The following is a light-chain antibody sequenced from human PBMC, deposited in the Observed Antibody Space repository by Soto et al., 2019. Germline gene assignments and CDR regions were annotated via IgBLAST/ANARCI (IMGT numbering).Light chain of an antibody. J-gene: IGLJ1*01. V-gene: IGLV2-14*01. CDR1: SSDVGGSKY. Sequence: QSALTQPASVSGSPGQSISISCTGSSSDVGGSKYVSWYQQYPGKAPKLMIYEVSYRPSGVSNRFSGSKSGNTASLTVSGLQAEDEADYYCSSKSSSGTLYVFGTGTKVTV. CDR2: EVS. CDR3: SSKSSSGTLYV.